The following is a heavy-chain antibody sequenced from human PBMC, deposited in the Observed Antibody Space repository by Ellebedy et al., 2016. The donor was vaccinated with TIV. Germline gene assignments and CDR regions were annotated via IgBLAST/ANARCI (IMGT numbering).Heavy chain of an antibody. J-gene: IGHJ4*02. CDR2: IWYDGGNK. Sequence: GESLKISCEASGFILSNYGMHWVRQPPGKGMSWVAFIWYDGGNKYYADSVKGRFTIYRDNSKNTVYLQMNNLGAEDTDVFYCARNRHVDRGDCLDYWGQGTLVTVSS. CDR3: ARNRHVDRGDCLDY. D-gene: IGHD2-21*02. V-gene: IGHV3-33*01. CDR1: GFILSNYG.